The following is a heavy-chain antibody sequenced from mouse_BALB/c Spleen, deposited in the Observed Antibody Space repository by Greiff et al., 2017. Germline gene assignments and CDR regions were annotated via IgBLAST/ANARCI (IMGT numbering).Heavy chain of an antibody. V-gene: IGHV1-31*01. CDR3: ARNYGQPSYYAMDY. CDR2: INPYNGAT. D-gene: IGHD1-1*02. Sequence: VQLKESGPELVKPGASVKISCKASGYSFTGYYMHWVKQSHVKSLEWIGRINPYNGATSYNQNFKDKASLTVDKSSSTAYMELHSLTSEDSAVYYCARNYGQPSYYAMDYWGQGTSVTVSS. J-gene: IGHJ4*01. CDR1: GYSFTGYY.